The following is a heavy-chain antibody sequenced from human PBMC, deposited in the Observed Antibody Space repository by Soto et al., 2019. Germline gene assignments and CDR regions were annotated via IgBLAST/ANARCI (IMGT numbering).Heavy chain of an antibody. Sequence: GGSLRLSCAASGFTVSSNYMSWVRQAPGKGLEWVSVIYSGGSTYYADSVKGRFTISRDNSKNTLYLQMNSLRAEDTAVYYCAGQDRYYYDSSVYSKRDYWGQGTLVTVSS. D-gene: IGHD3-22*01. V-gene: IGHV3-53*01. CDR3: AGQDRYYYDSSVYSKRDY. CDR1: GFTVSSNY. J-gene: IGHJ4*02. CDR2: IYSGGST.